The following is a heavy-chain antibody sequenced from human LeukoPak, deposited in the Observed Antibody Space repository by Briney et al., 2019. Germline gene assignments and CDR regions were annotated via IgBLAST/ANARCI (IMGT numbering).Heavy chain of an antibody. Sequence: ASVKVSCKASGYTFTSYGISWVRQAPGQGLEWMGWISAYNGNTNYAQKLQGRVTMTTDTSTSTAYMELRSLRSDDTAVYYCARDDSPPHSGPGAFDIWGQGTMVTVSS. J-gene: IGHJ3*02. CDR2: ISAYNGNT. CDR3: ARDDSPPHSGPGAFDI. V-gene: IGHV1-18*01. D-gene: IGHD1-26*01. CDR1: GYTFTSYG.